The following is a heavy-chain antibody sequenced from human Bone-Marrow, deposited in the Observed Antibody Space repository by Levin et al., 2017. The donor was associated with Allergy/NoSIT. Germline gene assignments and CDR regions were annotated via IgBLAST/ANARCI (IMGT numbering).Heavy chain of an antibody. CDR2: INPSGGST. D-gene: IGHD4-17*01. J-gene: IGHJ5*02. CDR3: ARWDDYGDYGNWFDP. V-gene: IGHV1-46*01. CDR1: GYTFTSYY. Sequence: GESLKISCKASGYTFTSYYMHWVRQAPGQGLEWMGIINPSGGSTSYAQKFQGRVTMTRDTSTSTVYMELSSLRSEDTAVYYCARWDDYGDYGNWFDPWGQGTLVTVSS.